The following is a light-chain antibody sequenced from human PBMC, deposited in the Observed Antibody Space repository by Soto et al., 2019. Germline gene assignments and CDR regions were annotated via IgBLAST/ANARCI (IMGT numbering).Light chain of an antibody. J-gene: IGKJ5*01. CDR1: QSVTTR. Sequence: IVLTQSPGTLSLSPGERVTLSCRASQSVTTRLAWYQHKPGQASTLLMSGASNRASGVPVRFSGSGSGTDFTLTITRLEPEDFALYYCQQYGGSPITFGLGTRLEIK. CDR2: GAS. V-gene: IGKV3-20*01. CDR3: QQYGGSPIT.